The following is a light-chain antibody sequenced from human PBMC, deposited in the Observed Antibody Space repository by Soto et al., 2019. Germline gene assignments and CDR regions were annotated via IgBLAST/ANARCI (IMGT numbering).Light chain of an antibody. J-gene: IGKJ3*01. CDR2: GAS. V-gene: IGKV3-15*01. CDR1: QSVSRS. CDR3: QQYNNWPPFT. Sequence: EIVMTQSPATLSVSPGERVTLSCRASQSVSRSLAWYQQKPGQAPRLLIYGASTRATGITARFSGSGSGTEFTLTISSLQSEDFAVYYCQQYNNWPPFTFGPGTKVDIK.